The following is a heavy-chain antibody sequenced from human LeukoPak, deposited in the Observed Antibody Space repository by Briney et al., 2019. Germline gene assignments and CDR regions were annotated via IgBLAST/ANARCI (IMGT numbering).Heavy chain of an antibody. J-gene: IGHJ4*02. CDR2: IIPIFGTA. Sequence: SVKVSCKASGGTFSSYAISWVRQAPGQGLEWMGGIIPIFGTANYAQKFQGRVTITTDESTSTAYMELSSLRSEDTAVYYCASHPNYYDSSGYYYFDYWGQGSLVTVSS. CDR3: ASHPNYYDSSGYYYFDY. CDR1: GGTFSSYA. V-gene: IGHV1-69*05. D-gene: IGHD3-22*01.